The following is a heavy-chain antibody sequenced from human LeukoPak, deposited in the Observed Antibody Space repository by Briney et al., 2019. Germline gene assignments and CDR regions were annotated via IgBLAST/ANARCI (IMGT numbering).Heavy chain of an antibody. V-gene: IGHV3-7*04. D-gene: IGHD3-10*01. J-gene: IGHJ4*02. CDR1: GFPFSSYW. CDR2: IKKDGSDK. CDR3: ARVPGTSNYYGSGSPDY. Sequence: GGSLRLSCAASGFPFSSYWMSWVRQAPGKGLEWVANIKKDGSDKHYVDSVKGRFTISRDNAKNSLYLQMNSLGAEDTAVYYCARVPGTSNYYGSGSPDYWGQGTLVTVSS.